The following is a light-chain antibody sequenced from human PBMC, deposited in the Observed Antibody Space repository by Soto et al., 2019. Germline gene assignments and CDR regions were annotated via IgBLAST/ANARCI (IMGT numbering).Light chain of an antibody. CDR1: QSVSSS. Sequence: EIVLTQSPGTLSLSPGERATLSCRASQSVSSSYLAWYQQKPGQAPRPLIYAASTRAPGIPARFSGSGSGTEFTLTISILQSEDIAVYYCQQYNHWPMTFG. CDR2: AAS. CDR3: QQYNHWPMT. J-gene: IGKJ5*01. V-gene: IGKV3-15*01.